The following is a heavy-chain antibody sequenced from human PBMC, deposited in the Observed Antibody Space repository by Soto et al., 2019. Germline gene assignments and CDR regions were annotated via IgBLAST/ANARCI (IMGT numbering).Heavy chain of an antibody. Sequence: QVQLVQSGAEVKRPGASVKVSCKTSGYTFTGYFIHWVRQAPGQGLEWMGWINPNSGGTNYAQKFQGRVTMTRDTSKSTAFMDLSSLTSDDTAVFYCASWGTETDELECLLDWFGPCGQGTLVTVSS. CDR2: INPNSGGT. D-gene: IGHD3-3*01. CDR1: GYTFTGYF. CDR3: ASWGTETDELECLLDWFGP. V-gene: IGHV1-2*02. J-gene: IGHJ5*02.